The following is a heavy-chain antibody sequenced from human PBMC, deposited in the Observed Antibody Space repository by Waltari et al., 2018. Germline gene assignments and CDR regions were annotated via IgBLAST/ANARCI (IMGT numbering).Heavy chain of an antibody. CDR2: IYYSGST. J-gene: IGHJ4*02. V-gene: IGHV4-39*01. CDR3: ARHVRMVLMDYFDY. CDR1: GGSISSSSYY. D-gene: IGHD3-10*01. Sequence: QLQLQESGPGLVKPSETLSLTCTVSGGSISSSSYYWGWIRPPPGKGLEWIGSIYYSGSTYYNPSLKSRVTISVDTSKNQFSLKLSSVTAADTAVYYCARHVRMVLMDYFDYWGQGTLVTVSS.